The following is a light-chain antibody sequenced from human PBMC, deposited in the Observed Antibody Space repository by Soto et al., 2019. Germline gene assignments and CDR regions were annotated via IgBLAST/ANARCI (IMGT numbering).Light chain of an antibody. CDR2: EVS. CDR3: SSYTISNTWV. V-gene: IGLV2-14*01. CDR1: SSDVGGYNY. Sequence: QSALTQPASVSGSPGQSITISCTGTSSDVGGYNYFSWYQQYPGKAPRLMIYEVSNRPSGVSNRFSGSKSGNTASLTISGLQAEDEADYYCSSYTISNTWVFGGGTKLTVL. J-gene: IGLJ3*02.